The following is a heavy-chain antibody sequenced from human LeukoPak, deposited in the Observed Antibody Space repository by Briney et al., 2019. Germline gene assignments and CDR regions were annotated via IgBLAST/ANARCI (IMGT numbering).Heavy chain of an antibody. V-gene: IGHV3-21*01. CDR1: GFTFSSYS. CDR2: ISSSSSYI. J-gene: IGHJ4*02. Sequence: GGSLRLSSAASGFTFSSYSMNWVRQAPGKGLEWVSSISSSSSYIYYADSVKGRFTISRDNAKNSLYLQMNSLRAEDTAVYYCARGSRDDYSNPPFDHWGQGTLVTVSS. CDR3: ARGSRDDYSNPPFDH. D-gene: IGHD4-11*01.